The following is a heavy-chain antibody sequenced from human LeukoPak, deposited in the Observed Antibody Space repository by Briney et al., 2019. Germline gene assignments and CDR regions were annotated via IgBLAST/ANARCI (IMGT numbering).Heavy chain of an antibody. Sequence: ASVKVSCKASGYTFTSYDINWVRQATGQGLEWMGWMNPNSGNTGYAQKFQGRVTITRNTSISTAYMELSSLRSEDTAVYYCARGPHDYGDYYYYMDVWGKGTTVTVSS. J-gene: IGHJ6*03. CDR3: ARGPHDYGDYYYYMDV. CDR1: GYTFTSYD. V-gene: IGHV1-8*03. D-gene: IGHD4-17*01. CDR2: MNPNSGNT.